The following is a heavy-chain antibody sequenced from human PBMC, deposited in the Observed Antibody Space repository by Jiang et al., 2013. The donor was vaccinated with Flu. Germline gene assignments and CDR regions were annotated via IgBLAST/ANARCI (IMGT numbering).Heavy chain of an antibody. Sequence: GAEVKKPGASMKVSCKASGYSFTNYYIHWVRQAPGQGLEWMGIINPSGGSSTIARKLRDRVTMTRDTSTSTVYMELNSLTSEDTAFYYCARGPEERGSYADGMDVWGQGTTVTVSS. CDR2: INPSGGSS. D-gene: IGHD3-16*01. V-gene: IGHV1-46*04. CDR3: ARGPEERGSYADGMDV. J-gene: IGHJ6*02. CDR1: GYSFTNYY.